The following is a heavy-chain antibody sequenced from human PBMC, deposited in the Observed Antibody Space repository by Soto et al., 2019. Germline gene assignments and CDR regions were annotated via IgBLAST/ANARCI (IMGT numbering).Heavy chain of an antibody. CDR2: IYYSGST. CDR1: GGSISSGGYY. Sequence: SETLSLTCTVSGGSISSGGYYWSWIRQHPGKGLEWIGYIYYSGSTYYNPSLKSLVTISVDTSKNQFSLKLSSVTAADTAVYYCARDSLITMVGVVQDRFAPWGQGTLVTGSS. V-gene: IGHV4-31*01. CDR3: ARDSLITMVGVVQDRFAP. J-gene: IGHJ5*02. D-gene: IGHD3-10*01.